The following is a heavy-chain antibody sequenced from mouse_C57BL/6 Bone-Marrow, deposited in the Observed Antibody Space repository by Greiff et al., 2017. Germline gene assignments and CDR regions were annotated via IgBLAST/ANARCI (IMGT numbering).Heavy chain of an antibody. CDR2: ISSGGDYI. V-gene: IGHV5-9-1*02. CDR3: TRDEGGTDY. J-gene: IGHJ2*01. D-gene: IGHD3-1*01. CDR1: GFTFSSYA. Sequence: EVKLVESGEGLVKPGGSLKLSCAASGFTFSSYAMSWVRQTPEKRLEWVAYISSGGDYIYYADTVKGRFTISRDNARNPLYLQMSSLKSEDTAMYYCTRDEGGTDYWGQGTTLTVSS.